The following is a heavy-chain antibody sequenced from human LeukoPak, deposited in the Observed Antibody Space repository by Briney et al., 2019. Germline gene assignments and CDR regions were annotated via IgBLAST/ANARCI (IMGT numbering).Heavy chain of an antibody. CDR3: ARGRVGATLDY. V-gene: IGHV3-74*01. J-gene: IGHJ4*02. D-gene: IGHD1-26*01. Sequence: GGSLRLSCAASGFTFSSYWMHWVRQAPGKGLVWVSRINSDGSSTSYADSVKARLTISRDNAKNTLYLQMNSLRAEDTAVYYCARGRVGATLDYWGQGTLVTVSS. CDR2: INSDGSST. CDR1: GFTFSSYW.